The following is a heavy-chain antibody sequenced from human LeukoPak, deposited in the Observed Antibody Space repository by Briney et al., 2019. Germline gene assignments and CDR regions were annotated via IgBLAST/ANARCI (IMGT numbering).Heavy chain of an antibody. V-gene: IGHV1-8*03. CDR3: ARDPLPYRDCSSTSCHSWFDL. D-gene: IGHD2-2*02. CDR1: GYTFTSYD. Sequence: ASVTVSFKASGYTFTSYDINWVRQATGQGLEWMGWMNPNSGNTGYAQKFQGRVTINRNSYISTAYMELSSLRSEDTAVYYCARDPLPYRDCSSTSCHSWFDLWGQGTLVTVSS. CDR2: MNPNSGNT. J-gene: IGHJ5*02.